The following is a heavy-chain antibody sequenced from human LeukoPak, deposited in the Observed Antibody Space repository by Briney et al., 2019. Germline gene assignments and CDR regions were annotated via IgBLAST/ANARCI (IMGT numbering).Heavy chain of an antibody. D-gene: IGHD2-15*01. J-gene: IGHJ3*02. Sequence: GSLRLSCAASGFTFDDYAMHWVRQAPGKGLEWVSGISNGGDTTFYADSVKGRFTISRDNSKNTLYLQMGSLRAEDMAVYYCARLGSCSGGSCLLKDAFDIWGQGTMVTVSS. CDR1: GFTFDDYA. CDR3: ARLGSCSGGSCLLKDAFDI. CDR2: ISNGGDTT. V-gene: IGHV3-64*02.